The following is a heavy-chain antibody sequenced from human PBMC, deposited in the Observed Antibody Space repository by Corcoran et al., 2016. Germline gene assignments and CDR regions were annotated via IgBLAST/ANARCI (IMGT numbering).Heavy chain of an antibody. Sequence: QVQLQESGPGLVKPSETLSLTCTVSGYSISSGYYWGWIRQPPGKGLEWIGSIYHSGSTYFNPSLQSLVTISVDTSKNQFSLKLRSGTAADTAVYYCARGSSGYGYVSDYWGQGSLVTVSS. V-gene: IGHV4-38-2*02. CDR2: IYHSGST. D-gene: IGHD3-10*02. CDR1: GYSISSGYY. CDR3: ARGSSGYGYVSDY. J-gene: IGHJ4*02.